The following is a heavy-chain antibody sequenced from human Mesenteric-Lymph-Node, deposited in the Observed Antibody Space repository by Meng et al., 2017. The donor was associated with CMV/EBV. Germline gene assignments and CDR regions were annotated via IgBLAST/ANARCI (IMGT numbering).Heavy chain of an antibody. CDR1: FSNYG. CDR2: ISAYNGHT. CDR3: ARESEVLIVGASTPEYFQH. V-gene: IGHV1-18*01. D-gene: IGHD1-26*01. J-gene: IGHJ1*01. Sequence: FSNYGISWVRQAPGQGLEWVGWISAYNGHTKFAQKFQGRVTMTRDTSTSTVYMELSSLRSEDTAVYYCARESEVLIVGASTPEYFQHWGQGTLVTVSS.